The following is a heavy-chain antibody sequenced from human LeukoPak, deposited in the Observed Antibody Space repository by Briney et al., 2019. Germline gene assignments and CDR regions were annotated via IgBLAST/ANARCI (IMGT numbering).Heavy chain of an antibody. CDR3: ARSRLWYSSSWYYFDY. J-gene: IGHJ4*02. V-gene: IGHV4-34*01. Sequence: SETLSLTCAVYGGSFSGYYWSWIRQPPGKGLEWIGEINHSGSTNYNPSLKSRVTISVDTSKNQFSLKLGSVTAADTAVYYCARSRLWYSSSWYYFDYWGQGTLVTVSS. CDR2: INHSGST. CDR1: GGSFSGYY. D-gene: IGHD6-13*01.